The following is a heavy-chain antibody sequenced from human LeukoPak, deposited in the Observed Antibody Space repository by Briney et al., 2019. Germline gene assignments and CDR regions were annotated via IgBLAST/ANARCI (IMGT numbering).Heavy chain of an antibody. J-gene: IGHJ5*02. V-gene: IGHV4-4*07. Sequence: SETLSLTCTVSGGSISSYYWSWIRQPAGKGLEWIGRIYTSGSTNYNPSLKSRVTMSVDTSKNQFPLKLSSVTAADTAVYYCARTLYDFWSGYYPNWFDPWGQGTLVTVSS. CDR3: ARTLYDFWSGYYPNWFDP. CDR2: IYTSGST. D-gene: IGHD3-3*01. CDR1: GGSISSYY.